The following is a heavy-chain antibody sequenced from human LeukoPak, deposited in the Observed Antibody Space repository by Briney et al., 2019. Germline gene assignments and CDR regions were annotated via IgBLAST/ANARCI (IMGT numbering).Heavy chain of an antibody. CDR3: AREGRESIRRWQAFDI. D-gene: IGHD2-15*01. Sequence: PGGSLRLSCAASGFTFSSYWMHWVRQAPGKGLVWVSHINRDGSSTSYADFVKGRFTISRDNAKNTLYLQMNSLRAEDTAVYYCAREGRESIRRWQAFDIWGQGTMVTVSS. CDR2: INRDGSST. J-gene: IGHJ3*02. CDR1: GFTFSSYW. V-gene: IGHV3-74*01.